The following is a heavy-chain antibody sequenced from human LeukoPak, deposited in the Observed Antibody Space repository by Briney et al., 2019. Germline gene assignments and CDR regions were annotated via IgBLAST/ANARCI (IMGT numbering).Heavy chain of an antibody. CDR1: GYTLTELS. Sequence: ASVKVSCKVSGYTLTELSVHWVRQAPGKGLEWMGGFDPEDGETIDAQKFQGRVTMTEDTSTDTVYMELSSLRSEDTAVYYCATRMGQLVQYNYYGMDVWGQGTTVTVSS. V-gene: IGHV1-24*01. J-gene: IGHJ6*02. CDR2: FDPEDGET. D-gene: IGHD6-6*01. CDR3: ATRMGQLVQYNYYGMDV.